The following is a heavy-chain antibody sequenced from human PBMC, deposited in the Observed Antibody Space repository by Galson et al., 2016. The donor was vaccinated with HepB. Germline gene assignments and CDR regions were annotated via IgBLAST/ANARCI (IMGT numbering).Heavy chain of an antibody. Sequence: SLRLSCAASGFSVSSNYLSWVRQAPGKGLEWVSVIFSAGTTYYADSVKGRFTITRDNSKNTLYLQMNSRRAEDTAVYYCARDRGSVSFDYWGQGTLVTVSS. CDR2: IFSAGTT. CDR1: GFSVSSNY. V-gene: IGHV3-53*01. J-gene: IGHJ4*02. D-gene: IGHD1-26*01. CDR3: ARDRGSVSFDY.